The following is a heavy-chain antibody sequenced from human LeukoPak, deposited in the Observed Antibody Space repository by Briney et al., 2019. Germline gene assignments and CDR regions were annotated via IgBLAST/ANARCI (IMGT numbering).Heavy chain of an antibody. V-gene: IGHV3-73*01. Sequence: GGSLRLSCAASGFTFSGSAMHWVRQASGKGLEWVDRIRTKANGYATAYAASVNGRFTISRDDSKNTAYLQMNSLKTEDTAVYYCTRHALGWGQGTLVTVSS. CDR2: IRTKANGYAT. CDR1: GFTFSGSA. J-gene: IGHJ4*02. CDR3: TRHALG.